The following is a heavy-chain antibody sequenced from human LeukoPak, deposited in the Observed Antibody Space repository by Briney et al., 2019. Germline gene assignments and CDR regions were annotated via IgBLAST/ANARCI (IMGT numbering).Heavy chain of an antibody. CDR1: GYSFTSYW. D-gene: IGHD6-6*01. CDR3: ARLLGSSPIYYYYYYGMDV. J-gene: IGHJ6*02. Sequence: GESLKISRKGSGYSFTSYWIGWVRQMPGKGLEWGGIIYPGDSDTRYSPSCQGQVTISADKSISTAYLQWSSLKASDTAMYYCARLLGSSPIYYYYYYGMDVWGQGTTVTVSS. CDR2: IYPGDSDT. V-gene: IGHV5-51*01.